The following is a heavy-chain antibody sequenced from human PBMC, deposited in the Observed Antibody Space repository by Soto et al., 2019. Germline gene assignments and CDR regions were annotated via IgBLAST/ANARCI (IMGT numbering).Heavy chain of an antibody. D-gene: IGHD3-16*01. Sequence: GASVKVSCKASGYTFTSYAMHWVRQAPGQRLEWMGWINAGNGNTKYSQKFQGRVTITRDTSASTAYMELSSLRSEDTAVYYCACAHRPEVRFSDCLYGFDHWGQGTLVTVSS. CDR1: GYTFTSYA. CDR3: ACAHRPEVRFSDCLYGFDH. J-gene: IGHJ5*02. CDR2: INAGNGNT. V-gene: IGHV1-3*01.